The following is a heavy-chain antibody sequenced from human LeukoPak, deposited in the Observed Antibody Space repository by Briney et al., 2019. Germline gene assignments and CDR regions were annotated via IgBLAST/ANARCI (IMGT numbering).Heavy chain of an antibody. CDR3: ARSSTKNQWLVRVFDY. CDR1: GFTFSSYS. D-gene: IGHD6-19*01. V-gene: IGHV3-21*01. CDR2: ISSSSSYI. J-gene: IGHJ4*02. Sequence: PGGSLRLSCAASGFTFSSYSMNWVRQAPGKGLEWVSSISSSSSYIYYADSVKGRFTISRDNAKNSLYLQMNSLRAEDTAVYYCARSSTKNQWLVRVFDYWGQGTLVTVSS.